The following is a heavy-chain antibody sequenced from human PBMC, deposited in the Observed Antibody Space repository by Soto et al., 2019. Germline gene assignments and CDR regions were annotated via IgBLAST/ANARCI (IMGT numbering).Heavy chain of an antibody. CDR2: IDPSDSYT. CDR1: GYIFTSYW. Sequence: PVESLKISCKGSGYIFTSYWISWCLQMPVKVLEWMGRIDPSDSYTNYSPSFQGHVTISADKSISTAYLQWSSLKASDTAMYYCASKAYCGGDCYEGAFDIWGQGTMVTVSS. CDR3: ASKAYCGGDCYEGAFDI. D-gene: IGHD2-21*02. V-gene: IGHV5-10-1*01. J-gene: IGHJ3*02.